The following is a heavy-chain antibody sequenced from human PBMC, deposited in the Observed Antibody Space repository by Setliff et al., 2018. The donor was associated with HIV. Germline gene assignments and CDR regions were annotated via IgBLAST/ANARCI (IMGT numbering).Heavy chain of an antibody. D-gene: IGHD4-4*01. CDR1: GYTFTRYG. CDR3: ARDVDYTDAFDI. CDR2: ISANNGNT. Sequence: GPSVKVSCKASGYTFTRYGISWVRQAPGQGLEWMGWISANNGNTKYAQRLQGRVTMTTDTSTSTAYMELRSLRSDDTAVYYCARDVDYTDAFDIWGQGTMVTVSS. V-gene: IGHV1-18*01. J-gene: IGHJ3*02.